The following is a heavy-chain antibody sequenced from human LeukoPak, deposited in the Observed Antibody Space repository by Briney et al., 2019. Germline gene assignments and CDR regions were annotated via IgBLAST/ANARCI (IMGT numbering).Heavy chain of an antibody. CDR3: AKGIDIVVVPPDY. D-gene: IGHD2-2*01. CDR2: ISGSGGST. J-gene: IGHJ4*02. V-gene: IGHV3-23*01. CDR1: GFTFGSYG. Sequence: GSLRLSCAASGFTFGSYGMHWVRQAPGKGLEWVSAISGSGGSTYYADSVKGRFTISRDNSKNTLYLQMNSLRAEDTAVYYCAKGIDIVVVPPDYWGQGTLVTVSS.